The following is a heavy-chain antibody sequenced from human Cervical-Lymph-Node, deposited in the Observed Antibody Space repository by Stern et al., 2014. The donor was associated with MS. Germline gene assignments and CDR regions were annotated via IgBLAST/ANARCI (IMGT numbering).Heavy chain of an antibody. CDR1: GGTFNNHV. CDR2: IVPLFGTT. J-gene: IGHJ4*02. V-gene: IGHV1-69*06. CDR3: ANRDMGYPYGRHDY. Sequence: VQLVESGAEVKKPGASVKVSCKASGGTFNNHVISWVRQARGQGLVWMGGIVPLFGTTDYARQFPGSCPITTDKSTSNVHMDLSRLNREDTGIYYCANRDMGYPYGRHDYWGQGTLVTVS. D-gene: IGHD2-15*01.